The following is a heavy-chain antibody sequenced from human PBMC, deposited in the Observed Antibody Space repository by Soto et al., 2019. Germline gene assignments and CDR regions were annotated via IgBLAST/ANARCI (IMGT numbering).Heavy chain of an antibody. D-gene: IGHD6-19*01. J-gene: IGHJ4*02. V-gene: IGHV4-59*08. CDR1: GGSISSYY. CDR2: IYYSGST. CDR3: ARRYGSGFDF. Sequence: SETLSLTCSVSGGSISSYYWSWIRQPPGKGLEWIGYIYYSGSTNYNPSLKSRVTISVDTSKNQFSLKLSSVTAADTAVYYCARRYGSGFDFWGQGTLVTVSS.